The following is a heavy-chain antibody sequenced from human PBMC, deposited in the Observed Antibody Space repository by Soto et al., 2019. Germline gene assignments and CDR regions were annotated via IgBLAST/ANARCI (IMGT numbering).Heavy chain of an antibody. CDR3: ARESQKWLGGYGMDV. Sequence: GGSLRLSCAASGFTFSSYSMNWVRQAPGKGLEWVSSISSSSSYIYYADSVKGRFTISRDNAKNSLYLQMNSLRAEDKAVYYCARESQKWLGGYGMDVWGQGTTVTVSS. V-gene: IGHV3-21*01. CDR1: GFTFSSYS. CDR2: ISSSSSYI. J-gene: IGHJ6*02. D-gene: IGHD6-19*01.